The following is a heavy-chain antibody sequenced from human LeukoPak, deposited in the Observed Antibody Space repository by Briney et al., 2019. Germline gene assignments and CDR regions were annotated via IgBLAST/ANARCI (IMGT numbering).Heavy chain of an antibody. V-gene: IGHV1-24*01. CDR1: GYTLTELS. Sequence: ASVKVSCKVSGYTLTELSMHWVRQAPGKGLEWMGGFDPEDGETIYAQKFQGRVTMTEDTSTDTAYMELSSLRSEDTAVYNCATGRLPPVYCSGGSCYGEGFLDYWGQGTLVTVSS. CDR2: FDPEDGET. J-gene: IGHJ4*02. CDR3: ATGRLPPVYCSGGSCYGEGFLDY. D-gene: IGHD2-15*01.